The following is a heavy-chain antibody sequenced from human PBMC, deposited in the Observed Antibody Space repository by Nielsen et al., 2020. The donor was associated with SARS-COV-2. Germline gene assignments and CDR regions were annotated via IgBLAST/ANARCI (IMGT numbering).Heavy chain of an antibody. V-gene: IGHV1-2*04. CDR3: ARDRVWHY. CDR2: INPNSGGT. J-gene: IGHJ4*02. Sequence: WVRQAPGQGLEWMGWINPNSGGTNYAQKFQGWVTMTRDTSISTAYMELSRLRSDDTAVYYCARDRVWHYWGQGTLVTVSS.